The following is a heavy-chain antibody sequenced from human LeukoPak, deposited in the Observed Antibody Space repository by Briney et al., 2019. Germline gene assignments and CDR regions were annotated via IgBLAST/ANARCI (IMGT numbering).Heavy chain of an antibody. J-gene: IGHJ6*02. CDR1: GYSFTSYW. D-gene: IGHD3-22*01. V-gene: IGHV5-51*01. CDR2: IYPGDSDT. Sequence: GESLKISCKGSGYSFTSYWIGWVRQMPGKGLEWMGIIYPGDSDTRYSPSFQGQVTISADKSISTAYLQWSSLRASDTAMYYCARDQYYYDGSGSLPYYYYGMDVWGQGTTVTVSS. CDR3: ARDQYYYDGSGSLPYYYYGMDV.